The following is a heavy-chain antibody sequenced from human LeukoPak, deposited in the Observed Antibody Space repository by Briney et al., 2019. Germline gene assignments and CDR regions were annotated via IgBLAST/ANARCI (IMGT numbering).Heavy chain of an antibody. D-gene: IGHD3-3*01. CDR2: IKQDGSEK. Sequence: GGSLRLSCAASRFTFSSYWMSWVRQAPGKGLEWVANIKQDGSEKYYVDSVKGRFTISRDNAKNSLYLQMNSLRAEDTAVYYCARGGITIFGVVIIENFDYWGQGTLVTVSS. CDR3: ARGGITIFGVVIIENFDY. J-gene: IGHJ4*02. V-gene: IGHV3-7*04. CDR1: RFTFSSYW.